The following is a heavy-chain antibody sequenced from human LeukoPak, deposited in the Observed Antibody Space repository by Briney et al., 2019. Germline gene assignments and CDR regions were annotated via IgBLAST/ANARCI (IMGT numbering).Heavy chain of an antibody. CDR3: AELGITMIGGV. Sequence: PGGPLRLSCAPSGFTFSSYEMNWVRQAPPKGLEWVSYISISGSTILYADSVKGRLTISRENAQNSLYLQMNSLRADDTAGYYCAELGITMIGGVWGKGPTVTTSS. J-gene: IGHJ6*04. CDR1: GFTFSSYE. CDR2: ISISGSTI. V-gene: IGHV3-48*03. D-gene: IGHD3-10*02.